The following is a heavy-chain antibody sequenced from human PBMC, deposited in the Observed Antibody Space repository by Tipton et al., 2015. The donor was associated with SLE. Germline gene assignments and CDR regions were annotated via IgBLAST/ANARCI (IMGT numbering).Heavy chain of an antibody. CDR2: IHHGGST. CDR3: ARSLGTGYFDY. D-gene: IGHD7-27*01. CDR1: GASISSHY. Sequence: TLSLTCTVSGASISSHYWGWIRQSPGKGLEWIGRIHHGGSTNYNPSLESRLTLSVDTSKNQFFLKLRSVTAADTAVYYCARSLGTGYFDYWGQGTLVTVSS. V-gene: IGHV4-38-2*02. J-gene: IGHJ4*02.